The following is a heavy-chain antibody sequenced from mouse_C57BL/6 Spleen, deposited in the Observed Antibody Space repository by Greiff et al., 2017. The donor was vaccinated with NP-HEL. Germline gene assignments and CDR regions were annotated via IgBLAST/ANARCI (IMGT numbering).Heavy chain of an antibody. CDR1: GYTFTSYW. CDR3: ARQGTTDEYAMDY. Sequence: QVQLQQPGAELVMPGASVKLSCKASGYTFTSYWMHWVKQRPGQGLEWIGAIDPSDSYTNYNQKFKGQSTLTVDKASSTAYMQLSSLTSEDSAVYNCARQGTTDEYAMDYWGQGTSVTVSS. V-gene: IGHV1-69*01. D-gene: IGHD1-1*01. CDR2: IDPSDSYT. J-gene: IGHJ4*01.